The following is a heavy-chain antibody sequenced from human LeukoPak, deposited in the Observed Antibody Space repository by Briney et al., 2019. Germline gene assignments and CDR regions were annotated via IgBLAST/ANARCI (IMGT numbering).Heavy chain of an antibody. D-gene: IGHD4-11*01. CDR3: AGGSPTSLDY. Sequence: GGSXXXXXXXXXXTFSSYXMXWVRQAPGKGLVWVSRITSDGRSTSHADSVRGRFTISRDNAKNTLFLQMNSLRAEDTAVYYCAGGSPTSLDYWGQGALVTVSS. CDR1: XXTFSSYX. CDR2: ITSDGRST. V-gene: IGHV3-74*01. J-gene: IGHJ4*02.